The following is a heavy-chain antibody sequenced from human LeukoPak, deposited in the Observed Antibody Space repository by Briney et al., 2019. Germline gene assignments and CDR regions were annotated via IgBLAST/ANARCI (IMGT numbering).Heavy chain of an antibody. CDR3: ARVVYYDSSGYHRLDY. CDR2: IYYSGST. CDR1: GGSISSGGYY. J-gene: IGHJ4*02. D-gene: IGHD3-22*01. Sequence: PSETLSLTCTVSGGSISSGGYYWSWIRQHPGKGLEWIGYIYYSGSTYYNPSLKSRVTISVDTSKNQFSLKLSSVTAADTAVYYCARVVYYDSSGYHRLDYWGQGTLVTVSS. V-gene: IGHV4-31*03.